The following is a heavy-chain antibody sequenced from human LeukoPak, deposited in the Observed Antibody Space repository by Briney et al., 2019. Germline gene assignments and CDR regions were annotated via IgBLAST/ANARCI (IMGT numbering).Heavy chain of an antibody. CDR2: LYYSGNT. Sequence: SETLSLTCTVSGGSITNHYWSWIRQPPGKGLEWIGHLYYSGNTNYNPSLKSRVTMSVDTSKTQFSLKLSSVTAADTALYYCATGRGWLPDYWGQGTLVTVSS. V-gene: IGHV4-59*11. D-gene: IGHD5-12*01. CDR3: ATGRGWLPDY. J-gene: IGHJ4*02. CDR1: GGSITNHY.